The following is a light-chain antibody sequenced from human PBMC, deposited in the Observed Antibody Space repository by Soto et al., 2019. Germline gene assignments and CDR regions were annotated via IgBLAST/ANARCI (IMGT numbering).Light chain of an antibody. CDR3: QQYGSSRLT. V-gene: IGKV3-20*01. Sequence: EIVLAQSPDTLSLSPGERASLSCRASQSVSSNSLAWYQQKAGQAPRLLVYGASSRATGIPDRFSGSGSETDFTLTISRLEPEDFAVYFCQQYGSSRLTFGQGTRLEIK. J-gene: IGKJ5*01. CDR1: QSVSSNS. CDR2: GAS.